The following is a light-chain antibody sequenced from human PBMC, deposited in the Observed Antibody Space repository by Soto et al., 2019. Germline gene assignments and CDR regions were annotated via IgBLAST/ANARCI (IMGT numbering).Light chain of an antibody. CDR3: HQYNSWPPA. J-gene: IGKJ1*01. V-gene: IGKV3-15*01. Sequence: EIVMTQSPATLSVSPGERATLSCRASQSVSSNLAWYQQKPGQAPRLLIFDASSRATGIPASFSGSGSGTEFTLNTSSLQSDDFAAYFCHQYNSWPPAFGQATQVDTK. CDR1: QSVSSN. CDR2: DAS.